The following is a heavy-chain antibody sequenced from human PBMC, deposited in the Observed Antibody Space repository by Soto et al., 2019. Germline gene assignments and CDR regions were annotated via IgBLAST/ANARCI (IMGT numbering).Heavy chain of an antibody. CDR3: ARGGDAYSYRVGLDV. Sequence: QVQLQESGPGLVKPSQTLSLTCSVSGDSVNSGDYYWSWIRQPPGKGQEWIGYIYYSGSTYYNPSLNSRVTISIDSSKNQFSLKLSSVTAADTAVYYCARGGDAYSYRVGLDVWGQGTTVTVSS. V-gene: IGHV4-30-4*01. D-gene: IGHD4-4*01. J-gene: IGHJ6*02. CDR1: GDSVNSGDYY. CDR2: IYYSGST.